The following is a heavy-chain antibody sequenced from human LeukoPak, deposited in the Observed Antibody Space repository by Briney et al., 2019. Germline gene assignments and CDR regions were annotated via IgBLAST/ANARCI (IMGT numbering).Heavy chain of an antibody. J-gene: IGHJ1*01. V-gene: IGHV3-48*01. CDR2: ISSDGSTI. D-gene: IGHD4-11*01. CDR1: GFSFSRYS. Sequence: GGSLRLSCTASGFSFSRYSMNWVRQAPGKGLEWISYISSDGSTIYYADSVKGRFTISRDNARNSLYLQMNSLRAEDTAVYYCATYSILNAREFRYWGQGTLVTVTS. CDR3: ATYSILNAREFRY.